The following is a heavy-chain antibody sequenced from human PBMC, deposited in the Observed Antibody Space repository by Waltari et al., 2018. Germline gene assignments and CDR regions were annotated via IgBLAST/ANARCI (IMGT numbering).Heavy chain of an antibody. J-gene: IGHJ4*02. CDR3: ARAYTSSSGLLWLSAADC. CDR2: ISYDGSKE. D-gene: IGHD6-13*01. V-gene: IGHV3-30-3*01. CDR1: GFNFSNYA. Sequence: QVQLVESGGGVVQPGRSLRLSCATSGFNFSNYAMLWARQAPGKGLEWVAVISYDGSKEYYADSVKGRFTISRDKSKNTLFLQMNSLISVDTAIYYCARAYTSSSGLLWLSAADCWGQGTLVTVSS.